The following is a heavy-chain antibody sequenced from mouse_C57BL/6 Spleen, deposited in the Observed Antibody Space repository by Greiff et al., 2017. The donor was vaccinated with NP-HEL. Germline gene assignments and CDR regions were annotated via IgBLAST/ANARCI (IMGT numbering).Heavy chain of an antibody. CDR2: IDPSDSYT. J-gene: IGHJ1*03. D-gene: IGHD1-1*01. V-gene: IGHV1-69*01. CDR1: GYTFTSYW. CDR3: ARHYGSSLWYFDV. Sequence: QVQLKQPGAELVMPGASVKLSCKASGYTFTSYWMHWVKQRPGQGLEWIGEIDPSDSYTNYNQKFKGKSTLTVDKSSSTAYMQLSSLTSEDSAVYYCARHYGSSLWYFDVWGTGTTVTVSS.